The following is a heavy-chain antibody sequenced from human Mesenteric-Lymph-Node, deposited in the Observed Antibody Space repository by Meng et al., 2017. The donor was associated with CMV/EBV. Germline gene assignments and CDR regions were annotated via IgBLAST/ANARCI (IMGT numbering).Heavy chain of an antibody. CDR1: GGSISSYY. Sequence: LRLSCTVSGGSISSYYWSWIRQPPGKGLEWIGNIYYSGSAYYNPSLRSPVTISVDTSRNQFSLKVDSVTAADTAMYYCARVSLTTFVWLDPWGQGTLVTVSS. V-gene: IGHV4-30-4*08. CDR2: IYYSGSA. D-gene: IGHD1-1*01. CDR3: ARVSLTTFVWLDP. J-gene: IGHJ5*02.